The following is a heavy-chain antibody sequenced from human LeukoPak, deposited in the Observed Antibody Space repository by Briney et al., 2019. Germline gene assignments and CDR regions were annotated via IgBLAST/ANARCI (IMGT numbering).Heavy chain of an antibody. J-gene: IGHJ4*02. D-gene: IGHD2-8*01. CDR3: AKDQYPSSIVPMVYAGDY. CDR1: GFSFNTYG. CDR2: ISYDGKNK. Sequence: GGSLRLSCAASGFSFNTYGAHWIRQAPGKGLDWVAAISYDGKNKYYADSVKGRFTISRDTSKNTLYLQMNSLRAEDTAVYYCAKDQYPSSIVPMVYAGDYWGQGTLVTVSS. V-gene: IGHV3-30*18.